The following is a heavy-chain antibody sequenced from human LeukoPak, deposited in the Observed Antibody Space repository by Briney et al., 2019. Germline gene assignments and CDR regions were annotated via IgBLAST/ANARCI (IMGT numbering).Heavy chain of an antibody. CDR3: ARGPFSLTFGGPALDY. Sequence: ASVTLSCKASGSTFTSYGNSRVRQAPGQELKWMGWISAYNGNTNYALKLQGRVTMTTDTSTSTAYMELRSLRSDDTAVYYCARGPFSLTFGGPALDYWGQGTLVTVSS. V-gene: IGHV1-18*04. D-gene: IGHD3-16*01. CDR2: ISAYNGNT. J-gene: IGHJ4*02. CDR1: GSTFTSYG.